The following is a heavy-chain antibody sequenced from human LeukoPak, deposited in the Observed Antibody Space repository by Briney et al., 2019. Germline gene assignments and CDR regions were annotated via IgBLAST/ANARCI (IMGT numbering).Heavy chain of an antibody. Sequence: GGSLRLSCAASGFTFSNYDMHWVHQATGRGLEWVSAIGTAGDTYYPGSVKGRFTISRENAKNSLYLQMNSLRAGDTAVYYCARALRLWYSSSWSAFDIWGQGTMVTVSS. CDR1: GFTFSNYD. V-gene: IGHV3-13*01. D-gene: IGHD6-13*01. CDR3: ARALRLWYSSSWSAFDI. J-gene: IGHJ3*02. CDR2: IGTAGDT.